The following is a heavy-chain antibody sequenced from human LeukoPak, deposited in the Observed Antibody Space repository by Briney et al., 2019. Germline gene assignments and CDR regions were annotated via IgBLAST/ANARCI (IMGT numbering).Heavy chain of an antibody. V-gene: IGHV1-2*02. Sequence: ASVKVSCKASGYFFSGYHVHWVRQAPGQGLDWMGRIYIDSGDTNYAQKFQGRVTMTRDTSISTAYMELSRLRSDDTAVYYCASGVYCSSTSCYTAADYWGQGTLVTVSS. CDR3: ASGVYCSSTSCYTAADY. CDR1: GYFFSGYH. D-gene: IGHD2-2*02. CDR2: IYIDSGDT. J-gene: IGHJ4*02.